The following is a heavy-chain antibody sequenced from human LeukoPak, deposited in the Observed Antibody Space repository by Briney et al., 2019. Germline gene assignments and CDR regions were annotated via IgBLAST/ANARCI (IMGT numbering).Heavy chain of an antibody. Sequence: PSETLSLTCTVSGGSISGYYWSWVRQPPGKGLEWIGYIYSSGNTNYNPSLKSRVTISVDTSKNQFSLKLSSVTAADTAVYYCAREVPDTAMVPLWGQGTLVTVSS. D-gene: IGHD5-18*01. CDR2: IYSSGNT. CDR1: GGSISGYY. V-gene: IGHV4-59*01. J-gene: IGHJ4*02. CDR3: AREVPDTAMVPL.